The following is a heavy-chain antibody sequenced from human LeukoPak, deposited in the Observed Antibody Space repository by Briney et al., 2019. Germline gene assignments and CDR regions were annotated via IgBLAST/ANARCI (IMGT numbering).Heavy chain of an antibody. CDR3: ATDRGWRTSGYYLYYFEY. CDR1: GFIYTNYF. V-gene: IGHV3-7*01. J-gene: IGHJ4*02. CDR2: IKHDGSEK. Sequence: QAGGSLRLSCAASGFIYTNYFKSWVRQAPGKGLEWVAGIKHDGSEKYYVDSVRGRFTISRDNTMNSLYLQMSSLRAEDTAVYYCATDRGWRTSGYYLYYFEYWGQGTLVTYSS. D-gene: IGHD3-3*01.